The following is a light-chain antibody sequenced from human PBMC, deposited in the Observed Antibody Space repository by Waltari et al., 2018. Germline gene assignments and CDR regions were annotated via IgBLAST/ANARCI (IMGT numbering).Light chain of an antibody. J-gene: IGLJ2*01. V-gene: IGLV1-51*01. Sequence: QSVLTQPPSVSAAPGQQVTISCSRSSSTTGNNLLFSYPQLPGTAPKLLIYDANGRPSGIPDRFSGSKSGTSATLGITGLQTGDEADYYCGTWDSSLSVVVVGGGTKVTVL. CDR2: DAN. CDR1: SSTTGNNL. CDR3: GTWDSSLSVVV.